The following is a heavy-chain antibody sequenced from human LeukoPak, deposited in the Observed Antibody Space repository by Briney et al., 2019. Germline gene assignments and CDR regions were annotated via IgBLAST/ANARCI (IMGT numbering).Heavy chain of an antibody. J-gene: IGHJ4*02. Sequence: GGSLRLSCAASGIAFSRFAMSWVRQAPGKGLEWVGLIKRKSDGGTTDYAAPVKGRFTISRDDSRNTLYLQMNSLKIEDTAVYYCTIWSYVRFDYWGQGTLVTVSS. V-gene: IGHV3-15*01. CDR3: TIWSYVRFDY. CDR2: IKRKSDGGTT. CDR1: GIAFSRFA. D-gene: IGHD1-26*01.